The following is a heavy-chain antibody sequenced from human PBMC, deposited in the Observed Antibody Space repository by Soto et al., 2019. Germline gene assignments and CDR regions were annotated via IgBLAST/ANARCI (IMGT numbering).Heavy chain of an antibody. CDR1: GFTFSSYG. D-gene: IGHD5-12*01. J-gene: IGHJ3*02. CDR2: ISYDGSNK. CDR3: AKDNGSGCDWLRFGDAYDI. V-gene: IGHV3-30*18. Sequence: QVQLVESGGGVVQPGRSLRLSCAASGFTFSSYGMHWVRHAPGKGLEWVAVISYDGSNKYYADSVKGRLTISRDNSKNTLYLQMNSLIGEDTAVYYCAKDNGSGCDWLRFGDAYDIWGQGTMVTVSS.